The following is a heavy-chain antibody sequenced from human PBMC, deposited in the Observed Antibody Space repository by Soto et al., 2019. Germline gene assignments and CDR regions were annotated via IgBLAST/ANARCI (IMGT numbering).Heavy chain of an antibody. CDR2: ISYDGSNK. D-gene: IGHD6-13*01. CDR3: AKDPRIAATGPTSVRYYYYYIDV. V-gene: IGHV3-30*18. CDR1: GFTFSSYG. Sequence: QVQLVESGGGVVQPGRSLRLSCAASGFTFSSYGMHWVRQAPGKGLELVAVISYDGSNKYYADSVKGRFTISRDNSKNTLYLQMNSLRAEDTAMYYCAKDPRIAATGPTSVRYYYYYIDVWGKGTTVTVSS. J-gene: IGHJ6*03.